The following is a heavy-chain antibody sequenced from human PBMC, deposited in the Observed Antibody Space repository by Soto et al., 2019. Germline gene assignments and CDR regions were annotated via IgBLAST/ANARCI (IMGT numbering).Heavy chain of an antibody. CDR3: AKSYAGGLDV. CDR2: ISSSGGTI. CDR1: GVTFSSYE. V-gene: IGHV3-48*03. Sequence: HPGGSLRLSCAASGVTFSSYEMNWVRQGPGKGLEWASYISSSGGTIYYADSVKGRFTISRDNAKNSLYLQMNSLRAEDTAVYYCAKSYAGGLDVWGQGTTVTVS. J-gene: IGHJ6*02. D-gene: IGHD2-8*01.